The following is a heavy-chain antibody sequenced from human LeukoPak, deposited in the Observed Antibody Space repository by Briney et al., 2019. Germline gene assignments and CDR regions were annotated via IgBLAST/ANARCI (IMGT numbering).Heavy chain of an antibody. J-gene: IGHJ4*02. CDR1: GGSISSYY. CDR2: IYYSGST. Sequence: SETLSLTCTVSGGSISSYYWSWIRQPPGKGLEWIGYIYYSGSTNYNPSLKSRVTISADTSKNQFSLKLSSVTAADTAVYYCATFDSYGFDYWGQGTLVTVSS. CDR3: ATFDSYGFDY. V-gene: IGHV4-59*01. D-gene: IGHD5-18*01.